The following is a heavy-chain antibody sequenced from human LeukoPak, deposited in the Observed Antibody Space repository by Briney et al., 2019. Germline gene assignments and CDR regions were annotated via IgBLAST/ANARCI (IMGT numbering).Heavy chain of an antibody. J-gene: IGHJ4*02. CDR2: ISGSGGGT. CDR3: AKDLRDSGWFYFDY. V-gene: IGHV3-23*01. CDR1: GFTFSSYA. D-gene: IGHD6-19*01. Sequence: GGSLRLSCAASGFTFSSYAVSWVRQAPGKGLEWVSAISGSGGGTYYADSVKGRFTISRDKSKNTLYLQMNSLRAEDTAVYYCAKDLRDSGWFYFDYWGQGTLVTVSS.